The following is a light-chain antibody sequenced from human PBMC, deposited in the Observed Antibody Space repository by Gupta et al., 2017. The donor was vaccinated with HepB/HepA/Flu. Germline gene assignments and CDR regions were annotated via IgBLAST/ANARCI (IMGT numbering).Light chain of an antibody. CDR2: AAS. J-gene: IGKJ2*02. CDR3: QQDGSSPST. V-gene: IGKV3-20*01. Sequence: IVLTQSPGTLSLSPGEGATLSCRASQSVSNNFLAWYQQKPGQAPRLLIYAASSRATGIPDRFSGSGSGTDFTLTIGRLEPEDFAVYYCQQDGSSPSTFGQGTKVEIK. CDR1: QSVSNNF.